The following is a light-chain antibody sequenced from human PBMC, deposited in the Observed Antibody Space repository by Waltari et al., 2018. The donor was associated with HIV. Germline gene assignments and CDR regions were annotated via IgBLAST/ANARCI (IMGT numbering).Light chain of an antibody. Sequence: DIQLTQSPTSLSASVGDRVSITCQASQDISNYLSWYQQKPGKAPKLLIYDASNLETGVPSRFSGSGSGANFTFTSSSLLPEDIATYYCQQYYNFPLFGGGTKVEIK. V-gene: IGKV1-33*01. CDR2: DAS. CDR1: QDISNY. J-gene: IGKJ4*01. CDR3: QQYYNFPL.